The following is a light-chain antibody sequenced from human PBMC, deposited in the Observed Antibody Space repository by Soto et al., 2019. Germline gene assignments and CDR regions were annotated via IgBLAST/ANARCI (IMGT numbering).Light chain of an antibody. Sequence: QSVLTQPPSASGTPGQRVTISCSGSSSNIGSNTVNWYQQVPGTAPKLLIYNNNQRPSGVPDRFSGSKSGTSASLAISGLQSEDEGDYYCAAWDDRLNGWVLGGGTQLTDL. CDR2: NNN. J-gene: IGLJ3*02. CDR1: SSNIGSNT. CDR3: AAWDDRLNGWV. V-gene: IGLV1-44*01.